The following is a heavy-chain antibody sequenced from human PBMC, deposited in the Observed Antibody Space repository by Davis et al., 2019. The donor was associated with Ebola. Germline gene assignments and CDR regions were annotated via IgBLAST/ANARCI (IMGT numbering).Heavy chain of an antibody. V-gene: IGHV4-34*01. CDR1: GGSFSGYY. CDR2: INHSGST. D-gene: IGHD1-26*01. Sequence: SETLSLTCAVYGGSFSGYYWSWIRQPPGKGLEWIGEINHSGSTNYNPSLKSRVTISVDKSKNQFSLKLSSVTAADTAVYYCAREELSYGMDVWGQGTTVTVSS. J-gene: IGHJ6*02. CDR3: AREELSYGMDV.